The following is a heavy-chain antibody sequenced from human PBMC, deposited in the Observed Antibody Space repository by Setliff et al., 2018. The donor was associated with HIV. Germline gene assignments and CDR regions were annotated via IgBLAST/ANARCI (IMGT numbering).Heavy chain of an antibody. CDR2: ISWNSDII. J-gene: IGHJ6*03. CDR1: GFNFNNYA. Sequence: LRLSCGGSGFNFNNYAMHWVRQSPGEGLEWVSGISWNSDIIGYADSAEGRFTISRDNARNSLYLLMNRLTAEDTASYYCVKDGSVSGRKYYYMDVWGKGTTVTVSS. V-gene: IGHV3-9*01. D-gene: IGHD6-19*01. CDR3: VKDGSVSGRKYYYMDV.